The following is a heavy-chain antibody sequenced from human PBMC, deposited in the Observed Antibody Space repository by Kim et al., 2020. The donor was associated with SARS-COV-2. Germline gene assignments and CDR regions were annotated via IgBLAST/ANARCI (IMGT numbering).Heavy chain of an antibody. J-gene: IGHJ4*02. Sequence: YAEPGKGRFTIARDNTKNTLYLQMNSLRAEDTAVYYCAKGSFSTCCPFDYWGQGTLVTVSS. D-gene: IGHD2-2*01. CDR3: AKGSFSTCCPFDY. V-gene: IGHV3-23*05.